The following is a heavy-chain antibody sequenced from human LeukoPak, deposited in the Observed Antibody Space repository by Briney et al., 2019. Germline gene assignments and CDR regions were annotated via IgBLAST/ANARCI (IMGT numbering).Heavy chain of an antibody. CDR2: LSGSGITT. D-gene: IGHD6-19*01. V-gene: IGHV3-23*01. Sequence: GGSLRLSCAASGFTFSNSAMSWVRQAPGKGLEWVSTLSGSGITTYYADSVKGRFTISRDNSKNTLYLQMNSLKAEDTAVYYCAKGIYSSGWSYFDYWGHGTLVTVSS. J-gene: IGHJ4*01. CDR3: AKGIYSSGWSYFDY. CDR1: GFTFSNSA.